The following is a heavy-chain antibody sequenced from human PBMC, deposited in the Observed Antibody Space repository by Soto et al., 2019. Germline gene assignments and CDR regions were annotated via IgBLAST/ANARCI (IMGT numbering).Heavy chain of an antibody. CDR2: INPNIGGT. V-gene: IGHV1-2*02. CDR3: ASDLYFDILTGYSRNGFHI. J-gene: IGHJ3*02. Sequence: ASVKVSCKASGYTFTGYYMHWVRQAPGQGLEWMGWINPNIGGTNYAQKFHGRVTMTRDTSITTAYMELTRLTSDDTAVYYCASDLYFDILTGYSRNGFHIWGQGTMVTV. D-gene: IGHD3-9*01. CDR1: GYTFTGYY.